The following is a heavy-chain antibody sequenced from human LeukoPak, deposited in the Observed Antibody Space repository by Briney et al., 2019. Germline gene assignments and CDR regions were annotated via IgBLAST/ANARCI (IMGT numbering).Heavy chain of an antibody. Sequence: SETLSLTCTVSGGSISSYYWSWVRQPPGKGLEWIGYIYYSGSTNYNPSLKSRVTISVDTSKNQFSLKLSSATAADTAVYYCARVRPNHWETDFDYWGQGTLVTVSS. CDR2: IYYSGST. CDR1: GGSISSYY. V-gene: IGHV4-59*01. J-gene: IGHJ4*02. CDR3: ARVRPNHWETDFDY. D-gene: IGHD1-26*01.